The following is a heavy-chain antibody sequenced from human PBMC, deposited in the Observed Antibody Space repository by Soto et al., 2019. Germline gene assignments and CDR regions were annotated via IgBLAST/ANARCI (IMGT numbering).Heavy chain of an antibody. D-gene: IGHD3-3*01. CDR1: GGSFSGYY. J-gene: IGHJ5*02. Sequence: QVQLQQWGAGLLKPSETLSLTCAVYGGSFSGYYWSWIRQPPGKGLEWIGEINHSGSTNYNPSLKSRVTISVDTSKNQFSLKLSSVTAADTAVYYCARAGTYYDFWRNGGIGWFDPWGQGTLVTVSS. CDR2: INHSGST. V-gene: IGHV4-34*01. CDR3: ARAGTYYDFWRNGGIGWFDP.